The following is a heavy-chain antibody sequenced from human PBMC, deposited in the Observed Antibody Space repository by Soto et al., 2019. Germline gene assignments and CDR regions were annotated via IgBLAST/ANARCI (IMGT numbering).Heavy chain of an antibody. CDR3: ARENPGYYDSSGSYFDY. Sequence: AGGSLRLSCAASGFTVSSNYMSWVRQAPGKGLEWVSVIYSGGSTYYADSVKGRFTISRDNSKNTLYLQMNSLRAEDTAVYYCARENPGYYDSSGSYFDYWGQGTLVTVSS. CDR1: GFTVSSNY. D-gene: IGHD3-22*01. V-gene: IGHV3-53*01. CDR2: IYSGGST. J-gene: IGHJ4*02.